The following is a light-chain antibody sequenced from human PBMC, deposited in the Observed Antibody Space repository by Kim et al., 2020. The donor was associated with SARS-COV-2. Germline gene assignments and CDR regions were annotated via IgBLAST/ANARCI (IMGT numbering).Light chain of an antibody. V-gene: IGKV3-11*01. CDR3: QKRSNCPLT. CDR2: DES. Sequence: WSPGERAPLAARAGQRVGSSLAWYKKKRDKHPRLHTNDESNGTKGTPARFIGSGSGTDFTLTISTIGPEDFEVYYCQKRSNCPLTFGAGTKVDIK. CDR1: QRVGSS. J-gene: IGKJ3*01.